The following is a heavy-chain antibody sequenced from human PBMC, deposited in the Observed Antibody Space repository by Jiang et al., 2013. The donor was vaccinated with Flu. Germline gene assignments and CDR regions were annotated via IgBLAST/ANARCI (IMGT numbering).Heavy chain of an antibody. CDR3: ARVRACGGDCYYFDF. CDR1: RDAFNSYA. CDR2: IIPIVGTT. V-gene: IGHV1-69*06. D-gene: IGHD2-21*02. Sequence: GAEVKKPGSSMKVSCKASRDAFNSYAVSWVRQAPGQGLEWVAGIIPIVGTTNYAQKFQGRVAITADKSTSTIYMEMSSLRSEDTAVYYCARVRACGGDCYYFDFWGQGTLVTVAS. J-gene: IGHJ4*02.